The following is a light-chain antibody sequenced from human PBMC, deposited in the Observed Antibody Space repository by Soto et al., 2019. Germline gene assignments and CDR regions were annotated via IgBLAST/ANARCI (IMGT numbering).Light chain of an antibody. Sequence: QSVLPQPASVSGSPGQSITISCTGTSSDVGGYDYVSWYQQPPGKAPKLIIYDVSDRPSGVSSRFSGSKSGNTASLAISGLQDEDEADYYCISYSSSSTYVFGTGTKVTVL. V-gene: IGLV2-14*01. CDR1: SSDVGGYDY. CDR2: DVS. CDR3: ISYSSSSTYV. J-gene: IGLJ1*01.